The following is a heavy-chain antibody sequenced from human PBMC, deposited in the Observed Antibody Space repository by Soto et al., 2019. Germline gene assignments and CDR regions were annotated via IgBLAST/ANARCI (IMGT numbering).Heavy chain of an antibody. CDR1: GDTFYNYA. CDR3: ARTYSSASWGRYYYYYYGMDD. V-gene: IGHV1-69*01. Sequence: QVQVVQSGAEVKKPGSSVKVSCKASGDTFYNYAISWVRQAPGRGLEWMGGLIPIFGTANYAHKFQGRVTITADESASTAYMELSSVRSEDTAVYYCARTYSSASWGRYYYYYYGMDDWGQGTTVTVSS. J-gene: IGHJ6*02. CDR2: LIPIFGTA. D-gene: IGHD6-6*01.